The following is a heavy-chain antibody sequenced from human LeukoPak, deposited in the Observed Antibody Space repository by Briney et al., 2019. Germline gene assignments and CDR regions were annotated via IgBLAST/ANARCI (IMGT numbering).Heavy chain of an antibody. D-gene: IGHD2-2*01. CDR2: IIPIFGTA. CDR1: GYTFTSYA. J-gene: IGHJ5*02. Sequence: ASVKVSCKASGYTFTSYAISWVRQAPGQGLEWMGGIIPIFGTANYAQKFQGRVTITTDESTSTAYMELSSLRSEDTAVYYCARSPPGYCSSTSCSDNWFDPWGQGTLVTVSS. V-gene: IGHV1-69*05. CDR3: ARSPPGYCSSTSCSDNWFDP.